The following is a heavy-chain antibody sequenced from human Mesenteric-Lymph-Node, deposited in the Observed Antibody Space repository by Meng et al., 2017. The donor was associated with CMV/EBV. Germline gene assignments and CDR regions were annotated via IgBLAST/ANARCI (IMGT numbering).Heavy chain of an antibody. V-gene: IGHV4-39*07. J-gene: IGHJ4*02. D-gene: IGHD3-10*01. CDR3: AKDGTYGSGILTDLDS. CDR2: IYYSGDT. CDR1: GGSISSSSYY. Sequence: SETLSLTCTVSGGSISSSSYYWAWIRQPPGKGLEWIGSIYYSGDTYYNPPLKNRVTILVDTSKNQFSLKLRSVTAADTAMYYCAKDGTYGSGILTDLDSWGQGTLVTVSS.